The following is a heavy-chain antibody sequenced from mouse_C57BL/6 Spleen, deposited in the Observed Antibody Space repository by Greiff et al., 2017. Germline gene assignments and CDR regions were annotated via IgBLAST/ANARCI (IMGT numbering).Heavy chain of an antibody. V-gene: IGHV1-63*01. CDR3: ARYVVANYYAMDY. J-gene: IGHJ4*01. CDR1: GYTFTNYW. CDR2: IYPGGGYT. D-gene: IGHD1-1*01. Sequence: QVQLQQSGAELVRPGTSVKMSCKASGYTFTNYWIGWAKQRPGHGLEWIGDIYPGGGYTNYNEKFKGKATLTADKSSSTAYMQFSSLTSDDSAIYDCARYVVANYYAMDYWGQGTSVTVSS.